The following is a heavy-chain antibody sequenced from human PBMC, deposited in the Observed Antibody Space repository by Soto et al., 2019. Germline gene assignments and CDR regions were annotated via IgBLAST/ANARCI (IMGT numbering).Heavy chain of an antibody. CDR3: ARAAAFTISWDS. CDR2: VFYSGSA. D-gene: IGHD6-13*01. V-gene: IGHV4-59*08. Sequence: QVQLQESGPGLVKPSETLSLTCTVSGGSISTYYWNWIRQPPGQGLEWIAYVFYSGSANYNSSLKSRVTISVDTSKNQFSLKLSSVTAADTAVYYCARAAAFTISWDSWGQGALVTVSS. J-gene: IGHJ1*01. CDR1: GGSISTYY.